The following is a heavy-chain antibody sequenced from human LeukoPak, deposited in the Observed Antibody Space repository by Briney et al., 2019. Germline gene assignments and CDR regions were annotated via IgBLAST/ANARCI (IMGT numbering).Heavy chain of an antibody. CDR1: GYTFTGYY. CDR2: INPNSGGT. V-gene: IGHV1-2*06. CDR3: ARECRGFGEFNDY. D-gene: IGHD3-10*01. Sequence: ASVKVSCKASGYTFTGYYMHWVRQAPGQGLEWMGRINPNSGGTNYAQKFQGRVTMTRDTSISTAYMELSRLRSDDTAVYYCARECRGFGEFNDYWGQGTLVTVSS. J-gene: IGHJ4*02.